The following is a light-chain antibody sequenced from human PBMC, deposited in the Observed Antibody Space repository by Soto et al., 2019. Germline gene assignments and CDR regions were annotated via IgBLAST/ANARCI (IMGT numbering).Light chain of an antibody. V-gene: IGKV3-20*01. J-gene: IGKJ1*01. CDR1: QSVSCSY. CDR3: QQYGNSPLT. CDR2: GAS. Sequence: EIVLTQSPGTLSLSPGERATLSCRASQSVSCSYLAWYQQKPGQAPRLLIYGASSRATGIPDRFSGSGSGTDFTLTISRLEPEDFAVYYCQQYGNSPLTFGQGTKVEIK.